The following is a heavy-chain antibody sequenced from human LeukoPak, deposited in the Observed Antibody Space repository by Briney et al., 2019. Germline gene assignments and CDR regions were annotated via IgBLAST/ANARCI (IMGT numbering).Heavy chain of an antibody. CDR3: ARGPLEYCSGGTCYSGRNWFDP. Sequence: ASVKVSCKASGYILTDYYMHWVRQASGQGLEWMGWINPNSGDTNYAQKFQGRVTMTRDTSISTVYMELRRLRYDDTAAYYCARGPLEYCSGGTCYSGRNWFDPWGQGTLVTVSS. CDR2: INPNSGDT. J-gene: IGHJ5*02. D-gene: IGHD2-15*01. V-gene: IGHV1-2*02. CDR1: GYILTDYY.